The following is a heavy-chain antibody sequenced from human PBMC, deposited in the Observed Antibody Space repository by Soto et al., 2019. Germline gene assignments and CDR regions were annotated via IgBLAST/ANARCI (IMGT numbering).Heavy chain of an antibody. CDR3: ARGSNGYYDV. CDR2: IYHSGST. CDR1: GDSFTSYY. J-gene: IGHJ4*01. Sequence: PSETLSLTCAVSGDSFTSYYWSWIRQPPGKGLEWIGDIYHSGSTNYNPSLKSRLTRSIDTSINQFSLNLSSVTAADTAVYYCARGSNGYYDVWGHGTLVT. V-gene: IGHV4-4*09. D-gene: IGHD3-22*01.